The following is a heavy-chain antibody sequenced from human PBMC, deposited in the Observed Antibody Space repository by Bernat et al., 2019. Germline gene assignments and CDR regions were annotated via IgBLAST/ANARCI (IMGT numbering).Heavy chain of an antibody. CDR1: GFTFSSYG. CDR2: ISYDGSNK. J-gene: IGHJ4*02. Sequence: QVQLVESGGGVVQPGRSLRLSCAASGFTFSSYGMHWVRQAPGKGLEWVAIISYDGSNKYYADSVKGRFTISRDNAKNSLYLQMNSLRAEDTAVYYCARDRRIAASLGDYFDYWGQGTLVTVSS. CDR3: ARDRRIAASLGDYFDY. D-gene: IGHD6-25*01. V-gene: IGHV3-30*03.